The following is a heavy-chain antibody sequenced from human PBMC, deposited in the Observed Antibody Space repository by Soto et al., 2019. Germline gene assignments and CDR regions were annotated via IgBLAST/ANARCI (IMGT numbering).Heavy chain of an antibody. Sequence: PSETLSLTCTVSGGSISSSSYYWGWIRQPPGKGLEWIGSIYYSGSTYYNPSLKSRVTISVDTSKNQFSLKLSSVTAADTAVYYCARGGVVVAATHRAYNWFDPWGQGTLVTVS. CDR1: GGSISSSSYY. V-gene: IGHV4-39*01. D-gene: IGHD2-15*01. CDR2: IYYSGST. CDR3: ARGGVVVAATHRAYNWFDP. J-gene: IGHJ5*02.